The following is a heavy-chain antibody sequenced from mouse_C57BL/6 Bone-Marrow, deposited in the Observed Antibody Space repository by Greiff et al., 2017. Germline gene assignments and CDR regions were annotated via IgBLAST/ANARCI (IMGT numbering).Heavy chain of an antibody. V-gene: IGHV14-4*01. Sequence: EVQLQQSGAELVRPGASVKLSCTASGFNIKDDYMHWVKQRPEQGLEWIGWIDPENGDTEYASKFQGKATITADTSSNTAYLQLSSLTSEDTAVYYCTLGNFDYWGQGTTLTVSS. CDR1: GFNIKDDY. CDR3: TLGNFDY. CDR2: IDPENGDT. J-gene: IGHJ2*01.